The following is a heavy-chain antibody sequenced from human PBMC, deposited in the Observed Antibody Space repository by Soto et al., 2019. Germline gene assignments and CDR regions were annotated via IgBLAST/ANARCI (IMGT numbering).Heavy chain of an antibody. CDR3: ARADYEILTGSYAMDV. J-gene: IGHJ6*02. D-gene: IGHD3-9*01. V-gene: IGHV4-4*07. CDR2: VSTNGAT. Sequence: SETLSLTCTVSDDFISSYYWNWIRQPAGKGLEWIGRVSTNGATNCNPSHESRVTMSVDTSKNQFSLKLTSVTAADTAVYFCARADYEILTGSYAMDVWGQGTTVTVSS. CDR1: DDFISSYY.